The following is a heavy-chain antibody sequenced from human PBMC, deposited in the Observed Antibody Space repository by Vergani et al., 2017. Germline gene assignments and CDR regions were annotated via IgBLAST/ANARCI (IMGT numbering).Heavy chain of an antibody. Sequence: EVQLLQSGGGVIQPGGSVRLSCAASGFTFSACPMSWVRQAPGKGLEWVSAISGSGGSTYYADSVKGRFTISRDNSKNTLYLQMNSLRAEDTAVYYCAKNGPWNYVLTLFDYWGQGTLVTVSS. CDR2: ISGSGGST. CDR1: GFTFSACP. J-gene: IGHJ4*02. CDR3: AKNGPWNYVLTLFDY. V-gene: IGHV3-23*01. D-gene: IGHD1-7*01.